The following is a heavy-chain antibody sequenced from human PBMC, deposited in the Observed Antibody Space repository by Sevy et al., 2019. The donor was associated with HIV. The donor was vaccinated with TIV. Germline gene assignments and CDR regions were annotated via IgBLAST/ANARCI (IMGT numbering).Heavy chain of an antibody. Sequence: GGSLRLSCAASGFTFSNYGIHWVRQAPGKGPEWVAFIRDVGNIKYYPDSVKGRFTISRDNSRDTLYLQMNSLRTEDTAVYYCARCIPVSGVILTYNMDVWGKGTTVTVSS. D-gene: IGHD3-10*01. J-gene: IGHJ6*03. CDR3: ARCIPVSGVILTYNMDV. CDR2: IRDVGNIK. V-gene: IGHV3-30*02. CDR1: GFTFSNYG.